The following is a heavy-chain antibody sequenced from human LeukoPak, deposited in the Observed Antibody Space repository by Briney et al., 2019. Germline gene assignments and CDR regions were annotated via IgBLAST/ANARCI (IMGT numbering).Heavy chain of an antibody. CDR3: ARHRAYSSSSPFDY. D-gene: IGHD6-6*01. CDR1: GGSISSSSYY. J-gene: IGHJ4*02. Sequence: SETLSLTCTVSGGSISSSSYYWGWIRQPPGKGLVWIGSLYYSGGIYYNPSLKSRVTVSVDTSKNQFSLKLSPVTGADAAVYYCARHRAYSSSSPFDYWGQGTLVTVSS. V-gene: IGHV4-39*01. CDR2: LYYSGGI.